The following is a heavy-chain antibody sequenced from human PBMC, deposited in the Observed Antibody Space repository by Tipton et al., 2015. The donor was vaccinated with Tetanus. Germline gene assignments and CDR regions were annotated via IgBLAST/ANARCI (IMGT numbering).Heavy chain of an antibody. J-gene: IGHJ2*01. Sequence: GLVKPSEPLSLTCTVSGGFISSRSYYWGWIRQPPGKGLEWIGSIYNSGNTYNNPSLQSRVTMSVDTSRNQISLKLTSATAADTAVYYCATLTTVVTPRWYFDLWGRGTQVTVSS. D-gene: IGHD4-23*01. CDR3: ATLTTVVTPRWYFDL. CDR1: GGFISSRSYY. CDR2: IYNSGNT. V-gene: IGHV4-39*01.